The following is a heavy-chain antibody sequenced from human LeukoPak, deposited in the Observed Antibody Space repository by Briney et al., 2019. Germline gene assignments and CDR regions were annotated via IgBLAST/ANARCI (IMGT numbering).Heavy chain of an antibody. Sequence: GASVTVSCKASGYTFTGYYMHWVRQAPGQGLEWMGWINPNSGGTNYAQKFQGRVTMTRDTSISTAYMELSRLRSDDTAVYYCARDLGYCSGGGCYRKFDPWGQGTLVTVSS. CDR3: ARDLGYCSGGGCYRKFDP. V-gene: IGHV1-2*02. CDR1: GYTFTGYY. J-gene: IGHJ5*02. CDR2: INPNSGGT. D-gene: IGHD2-15*01.